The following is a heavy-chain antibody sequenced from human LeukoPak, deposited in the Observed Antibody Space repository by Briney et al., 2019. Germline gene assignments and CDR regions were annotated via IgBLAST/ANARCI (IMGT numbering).Heavy chain of an antibody. V-gene: IGHV3-7*01. J-gene: IGHJ5*02. CDR1: GFTFSSYW. CDR3: AKDLEQQLVLDWFDP. Sequence: PGGSLRLSCAASGFTFSSYWMSWVRQAPGKGLEWVANIKQDGSEKYYVDSVKGRFTISRDNAKNSLYLQMNSLRAEDTAVYYCAKDLEQQLVLDWFDPWGQGTLVTVSS. CDR2: IKQDGSEK. D-gene: IGHD6-13*01.